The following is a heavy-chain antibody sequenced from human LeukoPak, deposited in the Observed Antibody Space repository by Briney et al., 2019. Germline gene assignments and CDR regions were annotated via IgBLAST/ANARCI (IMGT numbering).Heavy chain of an antibody. D-gene: IGHD3-22*01. CDR2: IKQDGSEK. J-gene: IGHJ4*02. Sequence: GGSLRLSCAASGFTFSSYWMSWVRQAPGKGLEWVANIKQDGSEKYYVDSVKGRFTISRDNAKNSLYLQMNSLRAEDTAMYYCARHLDSSGYYSDYWGQGTLVTVSS. CDR3: ARHLDSSGYYSDY. V-gene: IGHV3-7*01. CDR1: GFTFSSYW.